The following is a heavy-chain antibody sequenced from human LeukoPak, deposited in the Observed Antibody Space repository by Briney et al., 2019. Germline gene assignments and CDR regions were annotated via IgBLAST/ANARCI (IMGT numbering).Heavy chain of an antibody. CDR2: IYTSGST. J-gene: IGHJ6*03. CDR1: GGSISSGSYY. V-gene: IGHV4-61*02. CDR3: ARVGRTPPKPGYMDV. Sequence: SETLSLTCTVSGGSISSGSYYWSWIRQPAGKGLEWIGRIYTSGSTNYNPSLKSRVTISVDTSKNQFSLKLSSVTAADTAVYYCARVGRTPPKPGYMDVWGEGTTVTVSS. D-gene: IGHD1-14*01.